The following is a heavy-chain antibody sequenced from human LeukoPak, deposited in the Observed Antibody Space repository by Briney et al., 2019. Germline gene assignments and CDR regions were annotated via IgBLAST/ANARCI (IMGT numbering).Heavy chain of an antibody. J-gene: IGHJ5*02. CDR1: GYTFTSYG. V-gene: IGHV1-18*01. CDR3: ARGAAAGAWSRFDP. Sequence: ASVTVSCMASGYTFTSYGISWVRQAPGQGLEWMGWISAYNGNTNYAQKLQGRVTMTTDTSTSTAYMELRSLRSDDTAVYYCARGAAAGAWSRFDPWGQGTLVTVSS. CDR2: ISAYNGNT. D-gene: IGHD6-13*01.